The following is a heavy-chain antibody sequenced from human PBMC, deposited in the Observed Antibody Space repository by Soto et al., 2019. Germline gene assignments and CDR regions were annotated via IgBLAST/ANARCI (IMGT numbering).Heavy chain of an antibody. CDR3: IQSRCGGDCLQSYASHYYYGMDV. J-gene: IGHJ6*02. V-gene: IGHV2-5*02. D-gene: IGHD2-21*02. CDR2: IYWDDDK. Sequence: KESGPTLVKPTQTLTLTCTFSGFSLSTSGVGVGWIRQPPGKALEWLALIYWDDDKRYSPSLRSRLTINKDTSKNQVVLTMTTMDPVDTATYYCIQSRCGGDCLQSYASHYYYGMDVWGQGTTVTVSS. CDR1: GFSLSTSGVG.